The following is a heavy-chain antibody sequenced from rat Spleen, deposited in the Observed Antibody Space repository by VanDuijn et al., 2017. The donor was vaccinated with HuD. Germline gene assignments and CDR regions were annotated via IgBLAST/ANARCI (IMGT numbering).Heavy chain of an antibody. CDR2: IWTGGST. CDR3: ARGGYGSYIYGFLDY. J-gene: IGHJ2*01. D-gene: IGHD1-2*01. Sequence: QVQLKESGPGLVQPSQTLSLTCTVSGFSLISYAVNWVRQPPGKGLEWMGLIWTGGSTDYNSALNSRLSISRDASKSQVFLTMNSLQTEDIATYYCARGGYGSYIYGFLDYWGQGVMVTVSS. V-gene: IGHV2-30*01. CDR1: GFSLISYA.